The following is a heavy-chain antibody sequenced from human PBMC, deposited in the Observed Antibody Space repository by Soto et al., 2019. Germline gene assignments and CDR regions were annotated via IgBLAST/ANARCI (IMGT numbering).Heavy chain of an antibody. J-gene: IGHJ6*02. D-gene: IGHD3-3*01. Sequence: QVQLVQSGAEVKKPGASVKVSCKASGYTFTSYYMHWVRQAPGQGLEWMGIINPSGGSTSYAQKVKGRVTMTRDTSTSTGYMELSSLISEDTAVYYCARDLRFLEWLSRGPSVYYGMDVWGQGTTVTVSS. CDR3: ARDLRFLEWLSRGPSVYYGMDV. V-gene: IGHV1-46*01. CDR2: INPSGGST. CDR1: GYTFTSYY.